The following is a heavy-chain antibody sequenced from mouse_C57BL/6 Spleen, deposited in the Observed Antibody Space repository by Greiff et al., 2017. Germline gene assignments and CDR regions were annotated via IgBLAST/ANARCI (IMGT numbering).Heavy chain of an antibody. CDR3: ARREDYYGSSTYYFDY. CDR2: ISSGGSYT. D-gene: IGHD1-1*01. Sequence: EVQLVESGGDLVKPGGSLKLSCAASGFTFSSYGMSWVRQTPDKRLEWVATISSGGSYTYYPDSVKGRFTISRDNAKNTLYLQMSSLKSEDTAMYYCARREDYYGSSTYYFDYWGQGTTLTVSS. CDR1: GFTFSSYG. V-gene: IGHV5-6*01. J-gene: IGHJ2*01.